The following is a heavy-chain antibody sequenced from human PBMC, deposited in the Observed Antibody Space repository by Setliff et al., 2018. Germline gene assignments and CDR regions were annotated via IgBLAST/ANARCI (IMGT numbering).Heavy chain of an antibody. Sequence: PSETLSLTCTVSGYSISSGYYWGWIRQPPGKGLEWIGSIYHSGSTYYNPSLKSRVTISVDTSKNQFSLKLSSVTAADTAVYYCARDGCSGGSCYSPSLFDPWGQGTLVTVSS. J-gene: IGHJ5*02. V-gene: IGHV4-38-2*02. CDR3: ARDGCSGGSCYSPSLFDP. CDR1: GYSISSGYY. D-gene: IGHD2-15*01. CDR2: IYHSGST.